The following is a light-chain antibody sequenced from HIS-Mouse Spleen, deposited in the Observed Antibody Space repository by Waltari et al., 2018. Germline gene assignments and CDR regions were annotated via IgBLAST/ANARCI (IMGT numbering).Light chain of an antibody. Sequence: QSVLTQPPSASGTPGQRVTIPCSGSSSNIGSNSVSCYQQLPGTAPKLLIYRNNQRPSGVPDRFSGSKSGTSASLAISGLRSEDEADYYCAAWDDSLSGRVFGGGTKLTVL. CDR2: RNN. CDR1: SSNIGSNS. CDR3: AAWDDSLSGRV. J-gene: IGLJ3*02. V-gene: IGLV1-47*01.